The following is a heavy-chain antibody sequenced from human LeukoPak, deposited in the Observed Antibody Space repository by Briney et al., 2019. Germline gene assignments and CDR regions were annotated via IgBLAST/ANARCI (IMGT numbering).Heavy chain of an antibody. CDR1: GYTFTGYY. CDR3: ARSGTLYSSSWDPFDY. J-gene: IGHJ4*02. D-gene: IGHD6-13*01. CDR2: INPNSGGT. V-gene: IGHV1-2*02. Sequence: ASVKVSCKASGYTFTGYYMHWVRQAPGQGLEWMGWINPNSGGTNYAQKFQGRVTMTRDTSISTAYMELSRLRSDDTAVYYCARSGTLYSSSWDPFDYWGQGTLVTVSS.